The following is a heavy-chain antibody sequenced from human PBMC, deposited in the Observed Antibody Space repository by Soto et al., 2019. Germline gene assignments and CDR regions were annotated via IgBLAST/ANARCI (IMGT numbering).Heavy chain of an antibody. Sequence: ASVKVSCKASGYTFTGYYMHWVRQAPGQGLEWMGWINPNSGGTNYAQKFQGWVTMTRDTSISTAYMELSRLRSDDTVVYYCARAEDWNFIFDYWGQGTLVTVSS. J-gene: IGHJ4*02. CDR3: ARAEDWNFIFDY. CDR1: GYTFTGYY. CDR2: INPNSGGT. D-gene: IGHD1-7*01. V-gene: IGHV1-2*04.